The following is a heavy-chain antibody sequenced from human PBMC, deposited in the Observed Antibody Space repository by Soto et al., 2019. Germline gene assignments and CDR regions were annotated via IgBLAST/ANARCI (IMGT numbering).Heavy chain of an antibody. CDR2: IYTSGST. CDR3: PRVIVATADDNWFDP. V-gene: IGHV4-4*07. J-gene: IGHJ5*02. CDR1: GGSISSYY. Sequence: SETLSLTCTVSGGSISSYYWSWIRQPAGKGLEWIGRIYTSGSTNYNPSLKSRVTISVDTSKNQFSLKLSSVTAADTAVYYCPRVIVATADDNWFDPCRQGTLVAVSS. D-gene: IGHD5-12*01.